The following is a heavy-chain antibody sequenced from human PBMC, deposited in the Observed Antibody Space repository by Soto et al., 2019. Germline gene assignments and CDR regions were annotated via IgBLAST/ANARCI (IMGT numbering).Heavy chain of an antibody. CDR3: TESRRSVLMVYGFGGMDV. J-gene: IGHJ6*02. CDR2: ISGSGDGT. CDR1: GFSVSDYA. Sequence: GGSLRLSCAASGFSVSDYAMSWVRQAPGKGLEWVSSISGSGDGTYYGDSVKGRFTLSRDTSQKTLYLQMNNLRGEDTAVYFCTESRRSVLMVYGFGGMDVWRRGTTVTVSS. D-gene: IGHD2-8*01. V-gene: IGHV3-23*01.